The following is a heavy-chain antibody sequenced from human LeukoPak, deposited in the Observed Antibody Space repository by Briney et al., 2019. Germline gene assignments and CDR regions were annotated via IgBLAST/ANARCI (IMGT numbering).Heavy chain of an antibody. CDR3: ARDPSSGWYLKGWFDP. V-gene: IGHV3-21*01. D-gene: IGHD6-19*01. Sequence: PGGSLRLSCAASGFTFSSYSMNWVRQAPGKELMWVSSISSNSNYIYYADSVKGRFTISRDNAKNSLYLQMNSLRAEDTAVYYCARDPSSGWYLKGWFDPWGQGTLVTVSS. CDR1: GFTFSSYS. CDR2: ISSNSNYI. J-gene: IGHJ5*02.